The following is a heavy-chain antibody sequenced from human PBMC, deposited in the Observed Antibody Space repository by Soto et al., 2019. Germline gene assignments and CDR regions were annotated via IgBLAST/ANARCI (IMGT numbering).Heavy chain of an antibody. Sequence: GASVKVSCKASGYTFTGYYMHWVRQAPGQGLEWMGWINPNSGGTNYAQKFQGRVTMTRDTSISTAYMELSRLRSDDTAVYYCAREGGDGIEYSSSSDAFDIWGQGTMVTVSS. V-gene: IGHV1-2*02. D-gene: IGHD6-6*01. CDR3: AREGGDGIEYSSSSDAFDI. CDR1: GYTFTGYY. CDR2: INPNSGGT. J-gene: IGHJ3*02.